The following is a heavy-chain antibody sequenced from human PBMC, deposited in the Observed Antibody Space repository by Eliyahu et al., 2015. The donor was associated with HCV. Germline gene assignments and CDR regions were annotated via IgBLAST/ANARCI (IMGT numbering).Heavy chain of an antibody. V-gene: IGHV4-39*01. CDR2: IYYSGXT. Sequence: QLQLQESGPGLVKPSETLSLTCTVSGGSISSSSYYWGWIRQPPGKGLEWIGSIYYSGXTYYNPSLKSRVTISVDTSKNQFSLKLSSVTAADTAVYYCARHVAGRWLQLLWDYWGQGTLVTVSS. CDR1: GGSISSSSYY. CDR3: ARHVAGRWLQLLWDY. J-gene: IGHJ4*02. D-gene: IGHD5-24*01.